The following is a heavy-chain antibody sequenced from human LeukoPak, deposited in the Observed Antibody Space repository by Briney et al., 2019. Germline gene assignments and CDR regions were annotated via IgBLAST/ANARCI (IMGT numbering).Heavy chain of an antibody. V-gene: IGHV4-39*01. J-gene: IGHJ4*02. D-gene: IGHD3/OR15-3a*01. Sequence: SETLSLTCTVSGGSISSSSYYWGWIRQPPGKGLEWIGSIYYSGSTYCNPSLKSRVTISVDTSRNQFSLKLSSVTAADTAVYYCARRAGLKLDYWGQGTLVTVSS. CDR1: GGSISSSSYY. CDR2: IYYSGST. CDR3: ARRAGLKLDY.